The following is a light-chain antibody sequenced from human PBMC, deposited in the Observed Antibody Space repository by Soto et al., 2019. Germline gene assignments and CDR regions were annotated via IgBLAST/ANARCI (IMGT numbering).Light chain of an antibody. J-gene: IGLJ2*01. Sequence: QSALTQPASVSGSPGQSITISCTGSSSDVGPYNLVSWYQHHPGKAPKLMISEVVKRPSGVSNRFSGSKSGNTASLTISGLXAEXEADXYCCSYAGSSMFVFGGGTKLTVL. V-gene: IGLV2-23*02. CDR3: CSYAGSSMFV. CDR2: EVV. CDR1: SSDVGPYNL.